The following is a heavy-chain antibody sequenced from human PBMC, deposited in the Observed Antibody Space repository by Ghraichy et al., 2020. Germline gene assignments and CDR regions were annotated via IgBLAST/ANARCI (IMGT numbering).Heavy chain of an antibody. CDR2: ISNSGTNT. D-gene: IGHD6-19*01. J-gene: IGHJ4*02. CDR3: AKGGGAVAPFDY. Sequence: GGSLRLSCAASGFTFSTYAMTWVRQAPGKGLEWVSHISNSGTNTYYADSVKGRFTISRDNSKNTLYLQVNSLRADDTAVYYCAKGGGAVAPFDYWGQGTLVTVSS. V-gene: IGHV3-23*01. CDR1: GFTFSTYA.